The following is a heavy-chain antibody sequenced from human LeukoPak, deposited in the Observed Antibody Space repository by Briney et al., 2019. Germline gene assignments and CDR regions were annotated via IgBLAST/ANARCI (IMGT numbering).Heavy chain of an antibody. V-gene: IGHV3-74*01. CDR2: INSDGSST. CDR3: ARAPSATWSGYSGYYYYMDV. CDR1: GFTFSSYW. Sequence: GGSLRLSCAASGFTFSSYWMHWVRQAPGKGLVWVSHINSDGSSTSYADSVKGRFTISRDNAKNTLYLQMNSLRAEDTAVYYCARAPSATWSGYSGYYYYMDVWGKGTTVTVSS. D-gene: IGHD3-3*01. J-gene: IGHJ6*03.